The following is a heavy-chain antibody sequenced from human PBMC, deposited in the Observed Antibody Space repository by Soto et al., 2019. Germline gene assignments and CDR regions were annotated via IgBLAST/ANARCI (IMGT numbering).Heavy chain of an antibody. CDR3: ARGKRKRWLQLSRAEYFQH. D-gene: IGHD5-12*01. J-gene: IGHJ1*01. Sequence: QVQLQQWGAGLLKPSETLSLTCAVYGGSFSGYYWCWIRQPPGKGLEWIGEITHSGSTKYNPSLKIRVTLSVDTSKNQFSLKLSSVTAADTAVYYCARGKRKRWLQLSRAEYFQHWGQGTLVTVSS. V-gene: IGHV4-34*01. CDR2: ITHSGST. CDR1: GGSFSGYY.